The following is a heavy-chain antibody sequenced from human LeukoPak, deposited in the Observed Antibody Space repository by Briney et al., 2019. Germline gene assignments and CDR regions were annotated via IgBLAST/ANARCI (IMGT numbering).Heavy chain of an antibody. Sequence: SETLSLTCTVSGGSISSYYWSWVRQPAGKGLEWIGRIYTSGSTNYNASPKSRVSMSVDTSKNQFSLKLSSVTAADTAVFYCARENSGSYREFDYWGQGTLVTVSS. CDR2: IYTSGST. V-gene: IGHV4-4*07. CDR3: ARENSGSYREFDY. D-gene: IGHD1-26*01. CDR1: GGSISSYY. J-gene: IGHJ4*02.